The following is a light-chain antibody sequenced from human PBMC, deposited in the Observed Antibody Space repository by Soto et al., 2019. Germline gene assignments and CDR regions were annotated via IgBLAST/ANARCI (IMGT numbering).Light chain of an antibody. V-gene: IGLV3-21*04. J-gene: IGLJ2*01. CDR3: QVWDSSSGHSGVV. CDR2: YDS. Sequence: SYELTQPPSVSVAPGKTARITCGGNNIGSKSVHWYQQKPGQAPVLVIYYDSDRPSGIPERFSGSNSGNTATLTISRVEAGDEADYYCQVWDSSSGHSGVVFGGGTKLTVL. CDR1: NIGSKS.